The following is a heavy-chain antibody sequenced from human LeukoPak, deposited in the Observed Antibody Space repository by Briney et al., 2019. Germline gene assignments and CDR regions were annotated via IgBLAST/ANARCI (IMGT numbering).Heavy chain of an antibody. CDR1: GYSISSGYY. D-gene: IGHD2-21*02. Sequence: SETLSLTCTVSGYSISSGYYWGWIRQPPVKGLEWIGSIYHSGSTYYNPSLKSRVTISVDTSKNQFSLKLSSVTAADTAVYYCARGSGICGGDCYSGYYYYMDVWGKGTTVTISS. CDR2: IYHSGST. J-gene: IGHJ6*03. V-gene: IGHV4-38-2*02. CDR3: ARGSGICGGDCYSGYYYYMDV.